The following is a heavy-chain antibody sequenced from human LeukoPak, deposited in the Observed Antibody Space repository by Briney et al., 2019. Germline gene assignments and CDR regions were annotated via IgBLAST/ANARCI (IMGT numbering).Heavy chain of an antibody. J-gene: IGHJ4*02. CDR2: IYDSGST. Sequence: GVSLRLSCAASGFTFSSYAMSWVRQAPGKGLEWVSVIYDSGSTDYADSVKGRFTISRDNSKNMLYLQMNSLRAEDTAVYYCARGYSYGYIRYWGQGTLVTVSS. CDR3: ARGYSYGYIRY. V-gene: IGHV3-66*01. D-gene: IGHD5-18*01. CDR1: GFTFSSYA.